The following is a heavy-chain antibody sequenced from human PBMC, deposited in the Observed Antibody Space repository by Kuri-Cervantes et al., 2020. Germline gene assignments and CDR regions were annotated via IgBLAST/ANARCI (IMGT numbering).Heavy chain of an antibody. CDR2: IYYSGST. V-gene: IGHV4-59*01. CDR1: GGSFSGYY. CDR3: ARGDSSGLEGGAFDI. Sequence: SETLSLTCAVYGGSFSGYYWSWIRQPPGKGLEWIGYIYYSGSTNYNPSLKSRVTISVDTSKNQFSLKLSSVTAADTAVYYCARGDSSGLEGGAFDIWGQGTMVTVSS. J-gene: IGHJ3*02. D-gene: IGHD6-19*01.